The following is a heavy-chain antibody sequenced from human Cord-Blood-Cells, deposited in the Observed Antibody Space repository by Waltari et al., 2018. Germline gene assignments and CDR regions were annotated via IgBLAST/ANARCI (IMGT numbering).Heavy chain of an antibody. CDR2: IYYSGST. V-gene: IGHV4-31*03. J-gene: IGHJ3*02. CDR3: ASSLRQGNAFDI. Sequence: QVQLQESGPGLVKPLQTLSLTCTVSGGSISSGGYYWSWIRQHPGKGLDWIGYIYYSGSTYYNPSLKSRVTISVDTSKNQFPLKLSSVTAADTAVYYCASSLRQGNAFDIWGQGTMVTVSS. CDR1: GGSISSGGYY.